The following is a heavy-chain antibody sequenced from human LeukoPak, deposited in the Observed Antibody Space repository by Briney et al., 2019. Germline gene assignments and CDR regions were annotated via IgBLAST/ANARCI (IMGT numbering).Heavy chain of an antibody. Sequence: PGGSLRLSCAASGFTFSSYWMHWVRQAPGKGLVWVSRINSEGSSTSYADSVKGRFTISRDNAKNTLYLQMNSLRAEDTAVYYCARGARYCSSTSCYGEVFDYWGQGTLVTVSS. CDR3: ARGARYCSSTSCYGEVFDY. CDR1: GFTFSSYW. D-gene: IGHD2-2*01. CDR2: INSEGSST. J-gene: IGHJ4*02. V-gene: IGHV3-74*01.